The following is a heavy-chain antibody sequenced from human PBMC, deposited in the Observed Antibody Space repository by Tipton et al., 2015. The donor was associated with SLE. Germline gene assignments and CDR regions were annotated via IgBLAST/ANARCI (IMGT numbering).Heavy chain of an antibody. V-gene: IGHV4-34*01. CDR3: GCSGYDGEYFDY. CDR2: INHSGST. J-gene: IGHJ4*02. D-gene: IGHD5-12*01. CDR1: GGSFSDYY. Sequence: TLSLTCAVYGGSFSDYYWSWIRQPPGKGLEWIGEINHSGSTYYNPSLKSRVTISVDTSKNQFSLKVSSVTAADTAVYYCGCSGYDGEYFDYWGQGTLVTVSS.